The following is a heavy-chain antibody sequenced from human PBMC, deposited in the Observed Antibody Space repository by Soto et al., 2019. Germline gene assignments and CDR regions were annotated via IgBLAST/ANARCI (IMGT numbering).Heavy chain of an antibody. J-gene: IGHJ3*02. CDR3: ARDLTTVTLDAFDI. CDR2: IYYSGST. V-gene: IGHV4-61*01. CDR1: GGSVSSVSYY. D-gene: IGHD4-17*01. Sequence: PSETLSLTCTVSGGSVSSVSYYWSWIRQPPGKGLEWIGYIYYSGSTNYNPSLKSRVTISVDTSKNQFSLKLSSVTAADTAVYYCARDLTTVTLDAFDIWGQGTMVTVSS.